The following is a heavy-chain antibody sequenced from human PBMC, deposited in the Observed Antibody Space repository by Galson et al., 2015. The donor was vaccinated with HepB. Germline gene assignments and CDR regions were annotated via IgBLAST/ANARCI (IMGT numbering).Heavy chain of an antibody. CDR3: ARVDVAGTDVLWFDP. CDR1: GGTFGSYT. D-gene: IGHD6-19*01. CDR2: IVPVFGVT. V-gene: IGHV1-69*02. J-gene: IGHJ5*02. Sequence: SVKVSCKASGGTFGSYTVSWVRQAPGQGLEWMGRIVPVFGVTNYAQKFMGRITITADKSTNTAYMELSSLKSEDTAMYYCARVDVAGTDVLWFDPWGEGSLVTVSS.